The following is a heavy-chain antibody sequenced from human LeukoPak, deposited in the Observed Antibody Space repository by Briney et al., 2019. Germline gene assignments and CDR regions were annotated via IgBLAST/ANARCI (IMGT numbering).Heavy chain of an antibody. CDR3: AREPTYYDFWSGYHFMFDP. D-gene: IGHD3-3*01. V-gene: IGHV1-3*01. CDR2: INAGNGNT. CDR1: GYTFTSYA. Sequence: ASVKVSCKASGYTFTSYAMHWVRQAPGKRLEWMGWINAGNGNTKYSQKFQGRVTITRDTSASTAYMELSSLRSEDTAVYYCAREPTYYDFWSGYHFMFDPWGQGTLVTVSS. J-gene: IGHJ5*02.